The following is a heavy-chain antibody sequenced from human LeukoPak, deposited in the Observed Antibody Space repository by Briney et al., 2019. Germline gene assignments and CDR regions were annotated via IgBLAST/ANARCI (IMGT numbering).Heavy chain of an antibody. V-gene: IGHV3-73*01. J-gene: IGHJ5*02. D-gene: IGHD2-15*01. Sequence: GGSLRLSCAASGFTFSGSAVHWVRQSSGKGLAWVGRIDKKDNLYATAYAESVKGRFTISRDDSKDTAFLHMDSLKTEDTALYYCTRDRGTYNWFDPWGQGTLVTVSS. CDR2: IDKKDNLYAT. CDR3: TRDRGTYNWFDP. CDR1: GFTFSGSA.